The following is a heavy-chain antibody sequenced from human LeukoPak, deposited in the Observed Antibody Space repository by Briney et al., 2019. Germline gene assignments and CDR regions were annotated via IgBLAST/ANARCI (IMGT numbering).Heavy chain of an antibody. CDR2: ISSSSSYI. V-gene: IGHV3-21*01. Sequence: GGSLRLSCAASGFTFSSYSMNWVRQAPGKGLEWVSSISSSSSYIYYADSVKGRFTISRDNAKNSLYLQMNSLRAEDTAVYYCARDRLYCSGGSCYSFDYWGQGTLVTVSS. J-gene: IGHJ4*02. CDR1: GFTFSSYS. D-gene: IGHD2-15*01. CDR3: ARDRLYCSGGSCYSFDY.